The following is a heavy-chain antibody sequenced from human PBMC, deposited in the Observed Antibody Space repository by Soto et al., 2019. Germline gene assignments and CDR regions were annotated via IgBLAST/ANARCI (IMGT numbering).Heavy chain of an antibody. D-gene: IGHD2-2*01. V-gene: IGHV3-30*18. J-gene: IGHJ4*02. CDR2: ISYDGDNE. Sequence: QVQLVESGGGVVQPGRSLRLSCAASGFTFSNYGMHWVRQAPGKGLEWVAIISYDGDNEYYADSVRGRFTISRDNSKNTLYLQTSGVRQEHTAVYYCAKDGGPVYCNSPGCSAKHFDYWGQGTLVTVSS. CDR1: GFTFSNYG. CDR3: AKDGGPVYCNSPGCSAKHFDY.